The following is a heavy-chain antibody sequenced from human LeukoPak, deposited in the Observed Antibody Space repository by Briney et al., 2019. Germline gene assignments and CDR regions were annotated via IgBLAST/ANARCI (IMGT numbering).Heavy chain of an antibody. V-gene: IGHV3-53*01. CDR3: ASGVDYGESIDY. D-gene: IGHD4-17*01. CDR2: IYSGGST. CDR1: GFTVSSNY. J-gene: IGHJ4*02. Sequence: GGSLRLSCAASGFTVSSNYMSWVRQAPGKGLEWVSVIYSGGSTYYADSVKGRFTISRDDSKNTLYLQMNSLRAEDTAVYYCASGVDYGESIDYWGQGTLVTVSS.